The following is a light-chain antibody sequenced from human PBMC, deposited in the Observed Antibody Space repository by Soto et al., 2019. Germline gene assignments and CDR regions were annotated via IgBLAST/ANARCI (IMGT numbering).Light chain of an antibody. J-gene: IGKJ2*01. CDR3: QPSYKSPYT. CDR1: QSSSIY. V-gene: IGKV1-39*01. CDR2: AAS. Sequence: DIQMTHSPSSLSASVGDRVTITCRASQSSSIYLNWYQQKPGIAPKLLIYAASSLQSGVPSRFSGGGSGTDFTLTISSFQPEDLATYYCQPSYKSPYTFGQWTKLEIK.